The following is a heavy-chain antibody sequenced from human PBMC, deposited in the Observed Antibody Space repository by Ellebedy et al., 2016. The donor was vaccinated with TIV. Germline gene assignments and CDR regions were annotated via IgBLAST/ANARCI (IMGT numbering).Heavy chain of an antibody. Sequence: ASVKVSCKASGYTFTSYYMHWVRQAPGQGLEWMGIINPSGGSTSYAQKFQGRVTITADKSTSTAYMELSSLRSEDTAVYYCARESDGYEPLDYWGQGTLVTVSS. CDR3: ARESDGYEPLDY. CDR2: INPSGGST. V-gene: IGHV1-46*01. D-gene: IGHD5-12*01. CDR1: GYTFTSYY. J-gene: IGHJ4*02.